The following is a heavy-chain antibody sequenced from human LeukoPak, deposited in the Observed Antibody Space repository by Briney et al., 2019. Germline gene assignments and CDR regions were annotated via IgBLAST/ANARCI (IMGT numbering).Heavy chain of an antibody. CDR2: IKQDGSEK. D-gene: IGHD1-26*01. CDR3: ARVRRQWELLSAYYFDY. V-gene: IGHV3-7*01. CDR1: GFTFSSYW. Sequence: GGSLRLSCAASGFTFSSYWMSWVRQAPGKGLEWVANIKQDGSEKYYVDSVKGRFTISRDNAKNSLYLQMSSLRAEDTAVYYCARVRRQWELLSAYYFDYWGQGTLVTVSS. J-gene: IGHJ4*02.